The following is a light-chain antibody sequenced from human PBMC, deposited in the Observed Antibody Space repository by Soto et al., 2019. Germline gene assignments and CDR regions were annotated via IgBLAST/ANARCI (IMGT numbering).Light chain of an antibody. CDR2: EVN. J-gene: IGLJ2*01. CDR1: KFDIGRYNY. V-gene: IGLV2-14*01. Sequence: QSALTQPASVSGSPGQTITISCAGTKFDIGRYNYVSWYRQHPGEAPKLIIFEVNNRPSGISNRFSRSKSGNTASLTISGLQVEDEAHYFCSSYTSASALAIFGGGTKLTVL. CDR3: SSYTSASALAI.